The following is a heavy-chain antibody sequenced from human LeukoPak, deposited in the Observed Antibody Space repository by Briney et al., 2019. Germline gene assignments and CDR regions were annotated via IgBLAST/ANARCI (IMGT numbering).Heavy chain of an antibody. CDR2: IYYSGST. CDR3: ARGPPITMVRGVMHFDY. Sequence: SETLSLTCTVSGGSISSYYWSWIRQPPGKGLEWIGYIYYSGSTNYNPSLKSRVTISVDTSKNQFSLKLSSVTAADTAVYYCARGPPITMVRGVMHFDYWGQGTLATVSS. D-gene: IGHD3-10*01. V-gene: IGHV4-59*01. CDR1: GGSISSYY. J-gene: IGHJ4*02.